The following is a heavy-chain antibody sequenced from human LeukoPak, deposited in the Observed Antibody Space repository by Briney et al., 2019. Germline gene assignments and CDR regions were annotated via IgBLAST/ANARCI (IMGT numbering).Heavy chain of an antibody. CDR2: IYHSGST. V-gene: IGHV4-30-2*03. D-gene: IGHD3-3*01. CDR3: ARRGRYYDFWSGYPSDY. J-gene: IGHJ4*02. Sequence: PSQTLSLTCAVSGGSISSGGYSWSWIRQPPGKGLEWIGYIYHSGSTYYNPSLKSRVTISVDTSKNQFSLKLSSVTAADTAVYYCARRGRYYDFWSGYPSDYWGQGTLATVSS. CDR1: GGSISSGGYS.